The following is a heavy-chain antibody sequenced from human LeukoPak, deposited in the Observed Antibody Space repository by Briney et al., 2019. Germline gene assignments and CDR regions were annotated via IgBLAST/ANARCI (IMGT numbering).Heavy chain of an antibody. Sequence: GGSLRLSCAASGFTFSTYGMHWVRQAPGKGLEWVAFIRFDGSSKYYADSVKGRFTVSRDNSKNTLYLQVNSQRPDDTAVYYVAKGTDWGQRTLVTVSS. V-gene: IGHV3-30*02. CDR1: GFTFSTYG. D-gene: IGHD1/OR15-1a*01. J-gene: IGHJ4*02. CDR2: IRFDGSSK. CDR3: AKGTD.